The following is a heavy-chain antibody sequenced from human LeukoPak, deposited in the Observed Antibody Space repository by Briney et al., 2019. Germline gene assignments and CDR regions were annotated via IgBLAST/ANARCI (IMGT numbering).Heavy chain of an antibody. Sequence: SETLSLTCTVSGGSISSYYWSWIRQPPGKGLEWIGYIYTSGSTNYNHSLKSRVTISVDTSKNQFSLKLSSVTAADTAVYYCARHDSSSSRGYYYYYMDVWGKGTTVTVSS. CDR2: IYTSGST. J-gene: IGHJ6*03. CDR3: ARHDSSSSRGYYYYYMDV. V-gene: IGHV4-4*09. CDR1: GGSISSYY. D-gene: IGHD6-6*01.